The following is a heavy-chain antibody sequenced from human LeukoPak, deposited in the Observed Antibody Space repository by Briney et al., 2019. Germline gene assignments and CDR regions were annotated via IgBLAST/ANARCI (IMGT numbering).Heavy chain of an antibody. CDR2: MSFSGISI. J-gene: IGHJ4*02. CDR1: GFTFNSHA. Sequence: GGSLRLSCAASGFTFNSHAMNWVRQAPGKGLEWVSYMSFSGISIYYADSVKGRFTISRDNSKNSLYLQMNSLRAEDTAIYYCARDRGGWYSDSWGQGTLVTVSS. CDR3: ARDRGGWYSDS. V-gene: IGHV3-48*03. D-gene: IGHD6-19*01.